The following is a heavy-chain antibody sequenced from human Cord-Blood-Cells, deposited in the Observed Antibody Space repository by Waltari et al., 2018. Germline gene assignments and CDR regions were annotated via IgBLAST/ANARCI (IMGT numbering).Heavy chain of an antibody. CDR1: GGSISSSSYH. CDR3: ARKTTVTTGGAFDI. Sequence: QLQLQESGPGLVKPSETLSLTCTVSGGSISSSSYHWGWIRRPPGKGLEWIGSIYYSGSTYYNPSLKSRVTISVDTSKNQFSLKLSSVTAADTAVYYCARKTTVTTGGAFDIWGQGTMVTVSS. V-gene: IGHV4-39*07. CDR2: IYYSGST. J-gene: IGHJ3*02. D-gene: IGHD4-17*01.